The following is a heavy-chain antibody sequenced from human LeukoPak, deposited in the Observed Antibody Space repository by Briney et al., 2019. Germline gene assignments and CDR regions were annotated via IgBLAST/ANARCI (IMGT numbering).Heavy chain of an antibody. J-gene: IGHJ4*02. D-gene: IGHD5-18*01. V-gene: IGHV4-31*03. CDR3: ARGRYSYGDSNYFDY. Sequence: SQTLSLTCTVSGGSISIGGYYWSWIRQHPGKGPEWIGYIYYSGSTYYNPSLKSRVTISVDTSKNQFSLKLSSVTAADTAVYYCARGRYSYGDSNYFDYWGQGTLVTVSS. CDR2: IYYSGST. CDR1: GGSISIGGYY.